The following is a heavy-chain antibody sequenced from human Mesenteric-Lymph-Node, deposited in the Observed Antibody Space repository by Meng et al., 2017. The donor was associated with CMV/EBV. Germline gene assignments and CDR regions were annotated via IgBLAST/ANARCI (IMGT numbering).Heavy chain of an antibody. CDR3: ARCLTTAGSFDP. J-gene: IGHJ5*02. V-gene: IGHV4-30-4*08. CDR2: IYYSGNT. CDR1: GGSICSGEFY. D-gene: IGHD4/OR15-4a*01. Sequence: TGSGGSICSGEFYWSWIRQPPGKGLQWIGYIYYSGNTYYTPSLKSRLTISVDTSKNQFSLRLSSLTAADTAVYYCARCLTTAGSFDPWGPGTLVTVSS.